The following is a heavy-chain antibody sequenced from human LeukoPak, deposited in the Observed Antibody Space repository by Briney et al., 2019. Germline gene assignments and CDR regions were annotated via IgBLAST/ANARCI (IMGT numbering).Heavy chain of an antibody. Sequence: SETLSLTCTVSGGSISSYYWSWIRQPPGKGLEWIGYIHYSGSTNYTPSLKSRVTISVDTSKNQFSLKLSSVTAADTAVYYCAGDTYYYDSGGYEGPWGQGTLVTVSS. D-gene: IGHD3-22*01. CDR2: IHYSGST. CDR3: AGDTYYYDSGGYEGP. J-gene: IGHJ5*02. V-gene: IGHV4-59*01. CDR1: GGSISSYY.